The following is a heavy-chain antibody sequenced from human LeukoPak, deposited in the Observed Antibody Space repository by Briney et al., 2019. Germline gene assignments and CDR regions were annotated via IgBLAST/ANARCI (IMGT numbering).Heavy chain of an antibody. CDR2: ISWNSGSI. CDR1: GFTFDDYA. J-gene: IGHJ3*02. D-gene: IGHD1-26*01. Sequence: SLRLSCAASGFTFDDYAMHWVRQAPGKGLEWVSGISWNSGSIGYADSVKGRFTISRDNAKNSLYLQMNSLRAEDTALYYCAKDIGGGSYPDAFDIWGQGTMVTVSS. V-gene: IGHV3-9*01. CDR3: AKDIGGGSYPDAFDI.